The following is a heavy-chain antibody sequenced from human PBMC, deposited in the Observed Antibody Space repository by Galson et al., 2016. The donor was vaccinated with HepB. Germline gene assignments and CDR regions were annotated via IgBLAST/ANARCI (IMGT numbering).Heavy chain of an antibody. CDR2: IYNSGST. J-gene: IGHJ5*02. CDR1: GGSISSRDYY. D-gene: IGHD3-22*01. CDR3: ARVTRFYCDTSGYPDL. V-gene: IGHV4-31*03. Sequence: TLSLTCTVSGGSISSRDYYWSWIRQHPGKGLEWIGYIYNSGSTYSHPSLRSRVTMSLDTSKNQFSLKLSSVTAADTAVYYCARVTRFYCDTSGYPDLWGQGTLVTVSS.